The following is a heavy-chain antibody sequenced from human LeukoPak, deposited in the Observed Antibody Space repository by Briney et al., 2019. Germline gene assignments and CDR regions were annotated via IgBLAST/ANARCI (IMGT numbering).Heavy chain of an antibody. D-gene: IGHD5-12*01. CDR3: ARDQIIVATILDYYYGMDV. CDR1: GYTFTSYG. V-gene: IGHV1-18*04. CDR2: ISAYNGNT. J-gene: IGHJ6*02. Sequence: AASVTVSCTASGYTFTSYGISWVRQAPGQGLEWMGWISAYNGNTNYAQKLQGRVTMTTDTSTSTAYMELRSLRSDDTAVYYCARDQIIVATILDYYYGMDVWGQGTTVTVSS.